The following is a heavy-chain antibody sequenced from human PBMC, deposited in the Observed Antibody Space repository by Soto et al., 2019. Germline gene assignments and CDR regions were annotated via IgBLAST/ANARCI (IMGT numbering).Heavy chain of an antibody. J-gene: IGHJ6*02. CDR2: IYPDDSDT. Sequence: GESLKIACNGSGYIFTNYWIGWVRQMPGKGLEWMGIIYPDDSDTRYSPSFQGQVTISADKSISTAYLQWSSLKASDTAMYYCARPTETDYSGMDVWGQGTTVTVSS. CDR1: GYIFTNYW. V-gene: IGHV5-51*01. CDR3: ARPTETDYSGMDV. D-gene: IGHD4-17*01.